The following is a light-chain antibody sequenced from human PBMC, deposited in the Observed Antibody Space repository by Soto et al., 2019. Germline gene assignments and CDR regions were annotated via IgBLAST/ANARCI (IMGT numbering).Light chain of an antibody. CDR1: QDITNY. CDR2: AAS. V-gene: IGKV1-16*02. J-gene: IGKJ5*01. Sequence: DIQMTQSPSSLSASVGDRVTITCLASQDITNYLAWLQQKPGKAPKSLIYAASSLQNGVPAHFTGSGSGTDFTLTISRLQPEDFAAYYCQQYYSYPPTFGQGTRLEIK. CDR3: QQYYSYPPT.